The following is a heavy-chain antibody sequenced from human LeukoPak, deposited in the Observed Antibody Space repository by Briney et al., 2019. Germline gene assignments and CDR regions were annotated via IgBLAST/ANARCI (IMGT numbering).Heavy chain of an antibody. D-gene: IGHD1-1*01. CDR3: ARDGAANLERLRCFDP. J-gene: IGHJ5*02. CDR2: PYYYKSKWYT. Sequence: SQTLSLTCTISGDSFTSNSIAWNWIGPSPARGLEWLGRPYYYKSKWYTEYAVCVKSRISINPVTSMYMFSRHLKSVTPEDTAVYYCARDGAANLERLRCFDPWGQGTLVTVSS. V-gene: IGHV6-1*01. CDR1: GDSFTSNSIA.